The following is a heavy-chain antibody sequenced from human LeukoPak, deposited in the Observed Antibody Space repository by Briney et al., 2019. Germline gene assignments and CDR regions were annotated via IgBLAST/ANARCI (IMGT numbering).Heavy chain of an antibody. CDR2: IYYSGST. Sequence: TSQTLSLTCTVSGGSISSGGYYWSWIRQHPGKDLEWIGYIYYSGSTYYNPSLKSRVTISVDTSKNQFSLKLSSVTAADTAVYYCARAAAYGYNPPGAFDIWGQGTMVTVSS. D-gene: IGHD5-24*01. CDR3: ARAAAYGYNPPGAFDI. V-gene: IGHV4-31*03. CDR1: GGSISSGGYY. J-gene: IGHJ3*02.